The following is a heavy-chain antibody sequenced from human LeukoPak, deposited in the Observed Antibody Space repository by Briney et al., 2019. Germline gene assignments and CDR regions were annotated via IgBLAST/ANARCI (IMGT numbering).Heavy chain of an antibody. CDR3: ARLPVYYFDY. Sequence: SETLSLTCAVYGGSFSGYYWSWIRQPPGKGLEWIGYIYYSGSTNYNPSLKSRVTISVDTSKNQFSLKLSSVTAADTAVYYCARLPVYYFDYWGQGTLVTVSS. D-gene: IGHD2-8*01. V-gene: IGHV4-59*01. CDR1: GGSFSGYY. CDR2: IYYSGST. J-gene: IGHJ4*02.